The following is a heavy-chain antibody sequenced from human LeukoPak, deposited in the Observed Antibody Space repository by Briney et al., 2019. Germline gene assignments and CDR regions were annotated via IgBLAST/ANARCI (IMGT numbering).Heavy chain of an antibody. V-gene: IGHV3-11*01. CDR2: ISSSDYSR. CDR3: AWGKRRFDP. Sequence: GGSLRLSCAASGFNFSDHYMSWLRQAPGKGLEWLAYISSSDYSRYYADSVKGRFTISRDNTKNSLFLQMNSLRDGDTAVYYCAWGKRRFDPWGQGTLVTVSS. D-gene: IGHD3-16*01. CDR1: GFNFSDHY. J-gene: IGHJ5*02.